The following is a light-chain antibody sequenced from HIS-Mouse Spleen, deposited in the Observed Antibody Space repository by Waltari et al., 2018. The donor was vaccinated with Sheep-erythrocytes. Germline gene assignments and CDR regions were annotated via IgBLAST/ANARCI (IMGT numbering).Light chain of an antibody. J-gene: IGLJ3*02. V-gene: IGLV2-23*01. CDR1: SSDVGSYNL. Sequence: QSALTQPASVSGSPGQSITISCTGTSSDVGSYNLVSWYQQHPGKAPKLMIYEGSKLPSGVSNRFSGSQSGNTASLTIYGLQAEDEADYYCCSYAGSSTPWVFGGGTKLTVL. CDR3: CSYAGSSTPWV. CDR2: EGS.